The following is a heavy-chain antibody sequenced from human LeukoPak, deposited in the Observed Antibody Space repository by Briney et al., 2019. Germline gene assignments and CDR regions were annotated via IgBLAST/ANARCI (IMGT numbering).Heavy chain of an antibody. CDR2: IKSKTDGGTT. J-gene: IGHJ6*04. CDR3: TATITIFGVVIICDV. Sequence: PGGSLRLSCAASGFTFSSYSMNWVRQAPGKGLEWVGRIKSKTDGGTTDYAAPVKGRFTISRDNSKNTLYLQMNSLKTEDTAVYYCTATITIFGVVIICDVWGKGTTVTVSS. D-gene: IGHD3-3*01. V-gene: IGHV3-15*01. CDR1: GFTFSSYS.